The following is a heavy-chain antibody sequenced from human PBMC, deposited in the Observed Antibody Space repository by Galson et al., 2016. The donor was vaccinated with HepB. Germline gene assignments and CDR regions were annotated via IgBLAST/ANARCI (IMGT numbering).Heavy chain of an antibody. Sequence: SLRLSCAASGFAFSPYGIHWVRQSPGKGLEWEAVVWSDATKRYYADSVQGRFTISRDNSKNTLYLQMNSLRTEDTAVYYCAKEGPYYDVLTGPMDVWGKGTTVTVSS. CDR2: VWSDATKR. D-gene: IGHD3-9*01. CDR1: GFAFSPYG. V-gene: IGHV3-33*06. J-gene: IGHJ6*03. CDR3: AKEGPYYDVLTGPMDV.